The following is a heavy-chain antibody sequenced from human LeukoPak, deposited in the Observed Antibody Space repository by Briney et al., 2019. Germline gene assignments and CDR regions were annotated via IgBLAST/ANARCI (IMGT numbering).Heavy chain of an antibody. CDR3: QSRFLEWLLDY. CDR2: IYDSGST. Sequence: SETLSLTRTVSGGSISSNNYLWGWIRQPPGKGLEWFGSIYDSGSTYYNPSLKSRVTISVDTSKNQFSLKLNSVTAADTAMYYCQSRFLEWLLDYWGQGTLVTVSS. V-gene: IGHV4-39*01. J-gene: IGHJ4*02. CDR1: GGSISSNNYL. D-gene: IGHD3-3*01.